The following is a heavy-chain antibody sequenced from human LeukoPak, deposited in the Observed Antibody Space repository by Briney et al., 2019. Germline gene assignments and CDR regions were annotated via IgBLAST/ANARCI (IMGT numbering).Heavy chain of an antibody. J-gene: IGHJ4*02. CDR2: ISSEGSST. D-gene: IGHD3-16*01. CDR3: ARGENTYIDY. CDR1: GFTFSIYW. Sequence: GGSLRLSCAASGFTFSIYWMHWVRQAPGKGLVWVSRISSEGSSTTYADSVKGRFTISRDNAKDTLYLQMNSLRAEDTAVYYCARGENTYIDYWGQGTLVTVPS. V-gene: IGHV3-74*01.